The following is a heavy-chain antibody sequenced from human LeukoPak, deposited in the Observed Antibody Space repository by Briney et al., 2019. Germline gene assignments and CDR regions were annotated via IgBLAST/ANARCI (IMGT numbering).Heavy chain of an antibody. CDR3: ARKRPNYFDY. CDR1: GFTFSNYW. J-gene: IGHJ4*02. Sequence: GGSLRLSCADSGFTFSNYWMAWVRQAPGKGPEWVANINLDGSQKYYVDSVKGRFTISRDNAENSLCLQMNSLRAEGTALYYCARKRPNYFDYWGQGTLVTVSS. CDR2: INLDGSQK. V-gene: IGHV3-7*01.